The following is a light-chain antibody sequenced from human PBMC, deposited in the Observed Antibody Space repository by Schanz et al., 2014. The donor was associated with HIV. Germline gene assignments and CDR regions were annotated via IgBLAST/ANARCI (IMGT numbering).Light chain of an antibody. CDR1: QNINTY. CDR3: QQSYSTRSIT. J-gene: IGKJ5*01. V-gene: IGKV1-39*01. CDR2: AAS. Sequence: DIQLTQSPSSLSASLGDRVTITCRASQNINTYLNCYQQRPGKPPNLLIYAASSFQSGVPLRFNGSGSGTDFSLTISSLQPEDFGSYYCQQSYSTRSITFGQGTRLEIK.